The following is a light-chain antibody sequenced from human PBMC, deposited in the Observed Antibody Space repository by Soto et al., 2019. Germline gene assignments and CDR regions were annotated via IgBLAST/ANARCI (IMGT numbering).Light chain of an antibody. V-gene: IGKV1-39*01. CDR1: QSISIY. J-gene: IGKJ1*01. CDR2: AAS. CDR3: QQSYSTPRT. Sequence: DIQMTQSPSSLSASVVDRVTITCRASQSISIYLNWYHQKPGKAPKLLIYAASSLQSGVPSRFSGSGSGTDFTLTISSLQPEDFATYYCQQSYSTPRTFGQGTKVDIK.